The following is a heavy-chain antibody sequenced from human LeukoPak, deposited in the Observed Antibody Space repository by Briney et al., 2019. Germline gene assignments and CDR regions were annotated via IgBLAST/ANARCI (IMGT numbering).Heavy chain of an antibody. CDR1: GGSFSGYY. J-gene: IGHJ4*02. CDR2: INHSGST. CDR3: ARGDADYYDSSGYDY. D-gene: IGHD3-22*01. V-gene: IGHV4-34*01. Sequence: SETLSLTCAVYGGSFSGYYWSWIRQPPGKGLEWIGEINHSGSTNYNPSLKSPVTISVDTSKNQFSLKLSSVTAADTAVYYCARGDADYYDSSGYDYWGQGTLVTVSS.